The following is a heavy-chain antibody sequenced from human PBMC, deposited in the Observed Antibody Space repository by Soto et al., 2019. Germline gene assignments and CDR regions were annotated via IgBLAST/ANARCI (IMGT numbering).Heavy chain of an antibody. CDR3: AKGRYDFWSPYYFDS. Sequence: PGGSLRLSCVGTGLNFDDFAMHWVRQAPGKGLERVSGITWNSRVLAYADSVKGRFTISRDNARNSLYLQMDSLRDEDTTLYYCAKGRYDFWSPYYFDSWGQGTLVTVSS. CDR1: GLNFDDFA. V-gene: IGHV3-9*01. D-gene: IGHD3-3*01. CDR2: ITWNSRVL. J-gene: IGHJ4*02.